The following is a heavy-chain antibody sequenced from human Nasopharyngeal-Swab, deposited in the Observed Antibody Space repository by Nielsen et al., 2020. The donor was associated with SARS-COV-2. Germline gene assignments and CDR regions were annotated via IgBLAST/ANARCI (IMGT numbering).Heavy chain of an antibody. CDR3: ARDNMVRGVIRYYYYGMDV. J-gene: IGHJ6*02. CDR1: GGSISSYY. V-gene: IGHV4-4*07. Sequence: GSLRLSCTVSGGSISSYYWSWIRQPAGKGLEWIGRIYTSGSTNYNPSLKSRVTMSVDTSKNQFSLKLSSVTAADTAVYYRARDNMVRGVIRYYYYGMDVWGQGTTVTVSS. D-gene: IGHD3-10*01. CDR2: IYTSGST.